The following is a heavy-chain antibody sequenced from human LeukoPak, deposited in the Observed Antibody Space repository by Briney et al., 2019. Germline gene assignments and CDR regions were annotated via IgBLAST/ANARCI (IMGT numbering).Heavy chain of an antibody. CDR1: GFTFSIYH. CDR3: AKQFVDI. J-gene: IGHJ5*02. Sequence: GGSLRLSCTASGFTFSIYHMNWVRQAPGKGLEWVSYISSSSSSIYYADSVKGRFTISRDNAKNSLYLQMNSLRAEDTAVYYCAKQFVDIWGQGTLVIVSS. CDR2: ISSSSSSI. D-gene: IGHD5-24*01. V-gene: IGHV3-48*01.